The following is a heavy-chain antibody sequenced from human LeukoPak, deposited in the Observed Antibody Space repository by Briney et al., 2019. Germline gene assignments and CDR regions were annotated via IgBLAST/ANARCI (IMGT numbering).Heavy chain of an antibody. CDR2: IYTSEST. Sequence: SETLSLTCTVSGGSISSGSYYWSWIRQPAGKGLEWIGRIYTSESTNYNPSLKSRVTISVDTSKNQFSLKLSSVTVADTAVYYCARVPVDGSGSYLVYWGQGTLVTVSS. CDR1: GGSISSGSYY. V-gene: IGHV4-61*02. CDR3: ARVPVDGSGSYLVY. J-gene: IGHJ4*02. D-gene: IGHD3-10*01.